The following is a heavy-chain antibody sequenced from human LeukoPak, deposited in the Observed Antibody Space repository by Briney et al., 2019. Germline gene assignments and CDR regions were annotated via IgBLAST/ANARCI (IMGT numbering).Heavy chain of an antibody. CDR2: ISSSSSYI. D-gene: IGHD2-8*01. V-gene: IGHV3-21*04. CDR3: AVLHYYAMDV. J-gene: IGHJ6*02. CDR1: GFTFSSYN. Sequence: GGSLRLSCAASGFTFSSYNMNWVRQAPGKGLEWVSSISSSSSYIYYADSVKGRFTISRDNAENSLYLQMNSLRGEDAALYYCAVLHYYAMDVWGQGTTVTVSS.